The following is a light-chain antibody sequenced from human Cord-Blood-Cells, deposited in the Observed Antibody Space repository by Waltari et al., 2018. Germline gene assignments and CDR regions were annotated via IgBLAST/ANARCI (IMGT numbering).Light chain of an antibody. CDR2: DVS. CDR3: SSYTSSSTLV. J-gene: IGLJ2*01. Sequence: QSALTQPASVSGSPGPSITISCTGTSSDVGGYNYVSWYHQHPGKAPKLMIYDVSNRPSGVSNRFSGSKSGNTASLTISGLQAEDEADYYCSSYTSSSTLVCGGGTKLTVL. CDR1: SSDVGGYNY. V-gene: IGLV2-14*01.